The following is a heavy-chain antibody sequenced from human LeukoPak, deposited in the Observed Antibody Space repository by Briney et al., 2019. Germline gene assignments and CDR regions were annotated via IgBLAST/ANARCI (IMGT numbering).Heavy chain of an antibody. CDR2: ISGGGGIT. J-gene: IGHJ4*02. V-gene: IGHV3-23*01. Sequence: PGGSLSLSCAASGFTFDSYAMTWVRQAPGKGLEWVSSISGGGGITNYADSVKGRFTISRDNSKYTLFLQMNSLRAEDTAVYYCARDSSSGYPFDYWGQGTLVTVSS. CDR1: GFTFDSYA. CDR3: ARDSSSGYPFDY. D-gene: IGHD3-22*01.